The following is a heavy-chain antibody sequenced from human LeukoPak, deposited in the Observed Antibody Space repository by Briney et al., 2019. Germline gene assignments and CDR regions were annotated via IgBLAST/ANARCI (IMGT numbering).Heavy chain of an antibody. J-gene: IGHJ3*02. CDR2: VSYSGST. V-gene: IGHV4-59*01. Sequence: SETLSLTCTVSGGSINNYYWSWIRKPPGKRLEWIGYVSYSGSTTYNLSLMNRGTISLDTHRIQFYLNLISVTAAETAVNYCARDFLNSAYCKTKSTCYDAFDIWSQGTLVTVSS. CDR3: ARDFLNSAYCKTKSTCYDAFDI. D-gene: IGHD2-21*01. CDR1: GGSINNYY.